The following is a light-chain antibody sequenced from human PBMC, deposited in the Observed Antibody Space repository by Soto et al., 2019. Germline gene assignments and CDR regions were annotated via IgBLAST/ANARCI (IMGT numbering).Light chain of an antibody. J-gene: IGKJ1*01. CDR1: QDINNY. CDR3: QQLDSYPRT. V-gene: IGKV1-9*01. Sequence: EIQLTQSPSFLSASVGDRVTITCRASQDINNYLGWYQQKPGKAPNLLIYAVSNLQSGVPSRFSGSGSGTEFTLTISSLQPEDFATYYCQQLDSYPRTFGQGTKVDI. CDR2: AVS.